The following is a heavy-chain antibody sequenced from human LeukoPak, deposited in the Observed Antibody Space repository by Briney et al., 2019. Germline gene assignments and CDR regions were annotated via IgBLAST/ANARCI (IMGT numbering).Heavy chain of an antibody. V-gene: IGHV4-39*01. CDR3: ARGTAMVKYYFDY. J-gene: IGHJ4*02. Sequence: PSETLSLTCTVSGGSISSTSYYWGWIRQPPGKGLGWIGSIYYTGNTDYNPSLKSRVTISVDTSKNQFSLKLSSVTAADTAVYYCARGTAMVKYYFDYWGQGTLVTVSS. D-gene: IGHD5-18*01. CDR1: GGSISSTSYY. CDR2: IYYTGNT.